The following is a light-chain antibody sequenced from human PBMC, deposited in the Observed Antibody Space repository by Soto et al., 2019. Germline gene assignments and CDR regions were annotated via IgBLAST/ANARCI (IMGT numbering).Light chain of an antibody. Sequence: QSALTPPASVSGSPGQSITISCTGTISDVGGYNYVSWYQQHPGKAPKLMIYEVSNRPSGVYNRFSGSKSGNTASLTISGLQAEDEDDYYCSSYTSSSTRVLGGGTKLTVL. J-gene: IGLJ3*02. CDR2: EVS. CDR3: SSYTSSSTRV. V-gene: IGLV2-14*01. CDR1: ISDVGGYNY.